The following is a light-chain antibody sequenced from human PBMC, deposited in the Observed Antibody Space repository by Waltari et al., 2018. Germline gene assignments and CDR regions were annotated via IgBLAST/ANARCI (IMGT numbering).Light chain of an antibody. CDR1: QSVSSSY. Sequence: EIVLTQSPGTLSLSPGERATLSCRASQSVSSSYLAWYQHKPGQPPRLPISGASSRAPGIPDRFSGSESGTDFTLVINRLEPEDFAVYFCQQYGDSPYTFGQGTKLEIK. CDR3: QQYGDSPYT. CDR2: GAS. J-gene: IGKJ2*01. V-gene: IGKV3-20*01.